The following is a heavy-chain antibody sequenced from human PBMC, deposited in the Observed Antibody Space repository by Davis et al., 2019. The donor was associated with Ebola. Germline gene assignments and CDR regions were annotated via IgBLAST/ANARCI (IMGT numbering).Heavy chain of an antibody. V-gene: IGHV4-39*01. CDR2: IFYSGNT. Sequence: MPGGSLRLSCTVPGGSISSSSYYWGWIRQPPGKGLEWIGSIFYSGNTYYNPSLKSRVTMSVDTPKNQFSLSLSSVTAADTAVYDCARRIAARPDCFDPWGQGTLVTVSS. D-gene: IGHD6-6*01. CDR1: GGSISSSSYY. J-gene: IGHJ5*02. CDR3: ARRIAARPDCFDP.